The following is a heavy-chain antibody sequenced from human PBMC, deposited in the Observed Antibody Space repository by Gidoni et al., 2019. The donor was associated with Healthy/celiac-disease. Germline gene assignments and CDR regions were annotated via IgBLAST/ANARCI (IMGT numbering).Heavy chain of an antibody. Sequence: EVQLVESGGGLVKPGGSLRLSCAASGFTFSNAWMNWVRQAPGKGLEWVGRIKSKTDGGTTDYAAPVKGRFTISRDDSKNTLYLQMNSLKTEDTAVYYCTTELGYCSSTSCLTVGPTGYWYFDLWGRGTLVTVSS. J-gene: IGHJ2*01. CDR2: IKSKTDGGTT. D-gene: IGHD2-2*01. CDR1: GFTFSNAW. V-gene: IGHV3-15*07. CDR3: TTELGYCSSTSCLTVGPTGYWYFDL.